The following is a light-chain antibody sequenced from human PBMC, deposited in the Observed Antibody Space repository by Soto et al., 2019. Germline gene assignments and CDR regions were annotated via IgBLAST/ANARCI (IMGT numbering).Light chain of an antibody. CDR2: DVT. Sequence: QSALTQPASVSGPPGQSITISCTGTSSDVGAYNYVSWYQHHPGKAPRLVIYDVTNRPSGISDRFSGSKSGNTASLTISGLLAEDEADYYCAVWDDNLRGVVFGGGTKLTVL. CDR3: AVWDDNLRGVV. CDR1: SSDVGAYNY. J-gene: IGLJ2*01. V-gene: IGLV2-14*01.